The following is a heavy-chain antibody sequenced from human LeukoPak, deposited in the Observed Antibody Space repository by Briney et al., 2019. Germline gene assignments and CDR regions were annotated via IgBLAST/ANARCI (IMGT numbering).Heavy chain of an antibody. CDR3: AKFAQRVGASDY. D-gene: IGHD1-26*01. Sequence: PGXGLEGVAVISYDGSNKYYADSVKGRFTISRDNSKNTLYLQMNSLRAEDTAVYYCAKFAQRVGASDYWGQGTLVTVSS. V-gene: IGHV3-30*18. J-gene: IGHJ4*02. CDR2: ISYDGSNK.